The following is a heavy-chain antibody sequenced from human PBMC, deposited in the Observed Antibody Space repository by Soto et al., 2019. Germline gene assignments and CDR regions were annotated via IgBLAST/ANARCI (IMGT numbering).Heavy chain of an antibody. D-gene: IGHD6-13*01. J-gene: IGHJ4*02. V-gene: IGHV4-39*01. CDR1: GGSISSSSYY. CDR2: IYYSGST. Sequence: QLQLQESGPGLVKPSETLSLTCTVSGGSISSSSYYWGWIRQPPGKWLEWIGSIYYSGSTYYNPSLNSRVTISVDTSKNQFSLKLSSVTAADTAVYYCARAFIIAAAPFDYWGQGTLVTVSS. CDR3: ARAFIIAAAPFDY.